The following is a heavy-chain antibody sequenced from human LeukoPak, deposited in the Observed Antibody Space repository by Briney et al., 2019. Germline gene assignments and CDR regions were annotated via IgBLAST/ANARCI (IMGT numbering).Heavy chain of an antibody. CDR2: VRYDGSNK. CDR1: GFTFSSYG. J-gene: IGHJ4*02. D-gene: IGHD5-18*01. Sequence: GGSLRLSCAASGFTFSSYGMHWVRQAPGEGLEWVAFVRYDGSNKYYADSVKGRFTISRDNSKNTLYLQMNSLRAEDTADYYCAKVWDPDTAMDHWGQGAQVTVSS. V-gene: IGHV3-30*02. CDR3: AKVWDPDTAMDH.